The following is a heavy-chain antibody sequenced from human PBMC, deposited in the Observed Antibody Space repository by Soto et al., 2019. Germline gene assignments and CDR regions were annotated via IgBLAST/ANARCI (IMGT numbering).Heavy chain of an antibody. D-gene: IGHD3-22*01. V-gene: IGHV1-2*02. CDR1: GYTFTGYY. J-gene: IGHJ4*02. CDR2: INPNSGGT. Sequence: ASVKVSCKASGYTFTGYYMHWVRQAPGQGLEWMGWINPNSGGTNYTQKFQGRVTMTRDTSISTAYMELSRLRSDDTAVYYCARGLVYYYDSSGYSPPDYWGQGTLVTVSS. CDR3: ARGLVYYYDSSGYSPPDY.